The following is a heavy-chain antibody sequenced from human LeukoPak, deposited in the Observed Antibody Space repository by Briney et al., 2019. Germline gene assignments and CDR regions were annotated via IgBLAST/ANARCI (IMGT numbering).Heavy chain of an antibody. D-gene: IGHD2-15*01. CDR2: ITTNGGST. CDR3: ARLSPIVVAPGSLDI. CDR1: GFTFSDYP. J-gene: IGHJ3*02. V-gene: IGHV3-64*01. Sequence: GGSLRPSCAASGFTFSDYPMHWVRQAPGKGLEYVSAITTNGGSTYYANSVKGRFVISRDNSKNTLYLQMGSLRVEDMAVYYCARLSPIVVAPGSLDIWGQGTMVTVSS.